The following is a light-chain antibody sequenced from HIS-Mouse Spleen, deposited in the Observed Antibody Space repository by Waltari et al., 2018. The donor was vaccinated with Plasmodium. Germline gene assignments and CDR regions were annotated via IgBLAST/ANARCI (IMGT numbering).Light chain of an antibody. CDR2: EDR. Sequence: SYELTQPPSVSVSPGQTARITCSGDALPKKYAYWYQQKSGQAPVLVIYEDRKRPSGIPVRFSGSSSGTMATLSISRAQVVDEADYYCYSTDSSGNHRVFGGGTKRTVL. CDR1: ALPKKY. J-gene: IGLJ3*02. CDR3: YSTDSSGNHRV. V-gene: IGLV3-10*01.